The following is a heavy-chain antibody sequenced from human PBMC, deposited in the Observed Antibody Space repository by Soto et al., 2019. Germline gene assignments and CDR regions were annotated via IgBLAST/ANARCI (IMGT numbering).Heavy chain of an antibody. D-gene: IGHD2-15*01. V-gene: IGHV3-74*01. CDR2: INSDGSST. CDR3: ARTSLVAAAATRDDY. Sequence: EVQLVESGGALVQPGGSLRLSCAASGFTFSSYWMHWVRQAPGKGLVWVSRINSDGSSTTYADSVKGRFTISRDNAKNTLYLEMKSLRAEATAVYYCARTSLVAAAATRDDYWGQGTLVTVS. J-gene: IGHJ4*02. CDR1: GFTFSSYW.